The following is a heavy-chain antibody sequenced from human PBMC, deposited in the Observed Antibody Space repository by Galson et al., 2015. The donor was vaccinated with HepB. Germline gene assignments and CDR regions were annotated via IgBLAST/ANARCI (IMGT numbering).Heavy chain of an antibody. J-gene: IGHJ3*02. Sequence: SVKVSCKASGSTFTGYYMHWVRQAPGQGLEWMGRINPNSGGTNYAQKFQGRVTMTRDTSISTAYMELSRLRSDDTAVYYCVRREAAPRHAFDIWGQGTMVTVSS. CDR1: GSTFTGYY. V-gene: IGHV1-2*06. CDR3: VRREAAPRHAFDI. D-gene: IGHD6-6*01. CDR2: INPNSGGT.